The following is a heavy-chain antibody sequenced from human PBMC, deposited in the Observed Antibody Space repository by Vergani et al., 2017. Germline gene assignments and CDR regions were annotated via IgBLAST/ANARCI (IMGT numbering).Heavy chain of an antibody. CDR1: GFTVSSNY. V-gene: IGHV3-66*01. CDR2: IYSGGST. J-gene: IGHJ6*02. D-gene: IGHD6-19*01. Sequence: EVQLVESGGGLIQPGGSLRLSCAASGFTVSSNYMSWVRQAPGKGPEWVSVIYSGGSTYYADSVKGRFTISRDNSKNTLYLQMNSLRAEDTAVYYCARVYSSGWYYYGMDVWGQGTTVTVSS. CDR3: ARVYSSGWYYYGMDV.